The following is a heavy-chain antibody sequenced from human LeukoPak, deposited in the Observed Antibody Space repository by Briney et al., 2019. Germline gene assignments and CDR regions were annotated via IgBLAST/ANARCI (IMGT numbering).Heavy chain of an antibody. Sequence: GGSLRLSFAGSGFTFDDYGMSWVRQAPGKGLEWVSGINWNGGSTGYADSVKGRFTISRDNSKNTLYLQMNSLRAEDTAVYYCASLYYGGNNFDYWGQGTLVTVSS. D-gene: IGHD4-23*01. CDR2: INWNGGST. CDR3: ASLYYGGNNFDY. V-gene: IGHV3-20*03. J-gene: IGHJ4*02. CDR1: GFTFDDYG.